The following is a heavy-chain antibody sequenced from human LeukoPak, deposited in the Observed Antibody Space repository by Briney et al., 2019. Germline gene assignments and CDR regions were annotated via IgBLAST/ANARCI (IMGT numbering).Heavy chain of an antibody. CDR2: ISSSSSYI. CDR1: GFTFSSYS. CDR3: ARGGDPYWDYWYFDL. D-gene: IGHD2-8*02. Sequence: GGSLRLSCAASGFTFSSYSMNWVRQAPGKGLEWVSSISSSSSYIYYADSVKGRFTISRDNAKNSLYLQMNSLRAEDTAVYYCARGGDPYWDYWYFDLWGRGTLVTVSS. V-gene: IGHV3-21*01. J-gene: IGHJ2*01.